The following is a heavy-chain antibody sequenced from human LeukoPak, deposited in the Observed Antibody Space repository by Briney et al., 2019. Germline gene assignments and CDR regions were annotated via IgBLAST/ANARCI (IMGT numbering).Heavy chain of an antibody. V-gene: IGHV3-23*01. CDR1: GFSFSGYD. J-gene: IGHJ4*02. Sequence: PGGSLRLSCAASGFSFSGYDMSWVRQAPGKGLEWVSAISGSGGSTYYADSVKGRFTISRDNSKNTLYLQMNSLRVEDTAVFYCARDEGSGSYPDYWGQGTLVAVSS. CDR2: ISGSGGST. D-gene: IGHD3-10*01. CDR3: ARDEGSGSYPDY.